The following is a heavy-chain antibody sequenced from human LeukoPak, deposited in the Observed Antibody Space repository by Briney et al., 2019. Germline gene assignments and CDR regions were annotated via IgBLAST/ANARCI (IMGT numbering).Heavy chain of an antibody. CDR2: IIPIFGIA. CDR3: ARAYSSGTGFDY. CDR1: GYTFTGYY. Sequence: GASVKVSCKASGYTFTGYYMHWVRQAPGQGLEWMGRIIPIFGIANYAQKFQGRVTITADKSTSTAYMELSSLRSEDTAVYYCARAYSSGTGFDYWGQGTLVTVSS. D-gene: IGHD6-19*01. J-gene: IGHJ4*02. V-gene: IGHV1-69*04.